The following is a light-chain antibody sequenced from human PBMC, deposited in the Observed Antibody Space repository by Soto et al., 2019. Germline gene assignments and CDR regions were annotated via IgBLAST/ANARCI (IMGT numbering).Light chain of an antibody. CDR1: QGISSA. CDR3: QQFNSYLT. Sequence: AIQLTQSPSSLSASVGDRVTITCRASQGISSALAWYQQKPGKAPKLLIYDPSSLESGVPSRFSGSGSGRDFTLTISSLQPEDFATYYCQQFNSYLTFGGGTKVEIK. V-gene: IGKV1-13*02. CDR2: DPS. J-gene: IGKJ4*01.